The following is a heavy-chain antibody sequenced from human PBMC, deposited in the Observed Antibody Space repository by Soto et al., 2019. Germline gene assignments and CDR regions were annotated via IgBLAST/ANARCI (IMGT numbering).Heavy chain of an antibody. D-gene: IGHD4-17*01. Sequence: QVQLVESGGGVVQPGRSLRLSCAASGFTLSSYAMHWVRQAPCKGLEWVAVISYDGSNKYYADYVKGRFTISRDNSNNTLYLQMNRRRAEDTAVYYCARTFTVRRYGMDVWGQGTKVTVSS. CDR3: ARTFTVRRYGMDV. CDR2: ISYDGSNK. J-gene: IGHJ6*02. CDR1: GFTLSSYA. V-gene: IGHV3-30-3*01.